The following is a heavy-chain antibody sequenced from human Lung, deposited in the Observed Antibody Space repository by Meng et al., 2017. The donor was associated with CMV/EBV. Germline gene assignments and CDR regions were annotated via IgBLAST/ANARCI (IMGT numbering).Heavy chain of an antibody. CDR3: AREGYYYDSGNYYYYFDH. CDR2: ISSSSSYI. CDR1: RFTFSSYS. D-gene: IGHD3-10*01. J-gene: IGHJ4*02. V-gene: IGHV3-21*01. Sequence: GGSLRLSCAASRFTFSSYSMNWVRQAPGKGLEWVSSISSSSSYIYYADSVKGRFTISRDNAKSSLYLQMNSLRAEDTAVYYCAREGYYYDSGNYYYYFDHWGQGTLVTGSS.